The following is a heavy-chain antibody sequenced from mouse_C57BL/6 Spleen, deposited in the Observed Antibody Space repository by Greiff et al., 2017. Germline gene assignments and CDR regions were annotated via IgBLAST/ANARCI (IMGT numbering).Heavy chain of an antibody. CDR3: ATGRNDGYPFAY. CDR1: GYTFTSYW. D-gene: IGHD2-3*01. Sequence: QVQLQQPGAELVKPGASVKVSCKASGYTFTSYWMHWVKQRPGQGLAWIGRIYPSDSDTNYNQKFKGTATCTVDKSSSPAYMQLSSRTSEDSAVYYCATGRNDGYPFAYWGKGTLVTVSA. V-gene: IGHV1-74*01. J-gene: IGHJ3*01. CDR2: IYPSDSDT.